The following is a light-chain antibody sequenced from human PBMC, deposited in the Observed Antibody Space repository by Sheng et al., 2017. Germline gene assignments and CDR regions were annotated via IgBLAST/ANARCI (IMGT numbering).Light chain of an antibody. V-gene: IGKV3D-15*01. CDR2: GAS. CDR1: QSVSSN. Sequence: EIVMTQSPATLSVSPGERATLSCRASQSVSSNLAWYQQKPGQAPRLLIYGASTRATGIPAKISGSGSGTEFTLTISSLQSEDFAVYYCQQYDNWPQTFGQGTKVEI. J-gene: IGKJ1*01. CDR3: QQYDNWPQT.